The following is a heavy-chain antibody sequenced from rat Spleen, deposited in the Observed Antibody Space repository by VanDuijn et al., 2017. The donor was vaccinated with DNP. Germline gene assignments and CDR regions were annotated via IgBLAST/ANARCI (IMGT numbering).Heavy chain of an antibody. CDR3: TRQRLNWFSY. CDR2: ISPSGGST. CDR1: GFIFSNFG. V-gene: IGHV5-19*01. J-gene: IGHJ3*01. Sequence: EVQLVESGGGLVQAGGSLTVSCAASGFIFSNFGMHWIRQAPTKGLEWVASISPSGGSTFYRDSVKGRFSVSRDNAKSTLFLQMASLRSEDTATYYCTRQRLNWFSYWGQGTLVTVSS.